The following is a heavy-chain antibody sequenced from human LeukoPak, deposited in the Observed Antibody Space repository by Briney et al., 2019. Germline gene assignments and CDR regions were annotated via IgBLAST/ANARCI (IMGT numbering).Heavy chain of an antibody. Sequence: ASVKVSCKASGYTFTSYAMHWVSQAPGQRLEWMGWINAGNGNTKYSQKFQGRVTITRDTSASTAYMELSSLRSEDTAVYYCARYASYYDFWSAHDTNWFDPWGQGTLVTVSS. V-gene: IGHV1-3*01. CDR1: GYTFTSYA. D-gene: IGHD3-3*01. CDR2: INAGNGNT. CDR3: ARYASYYDFWSAHDTNWFDP. J-gene: IGHJ5*02.